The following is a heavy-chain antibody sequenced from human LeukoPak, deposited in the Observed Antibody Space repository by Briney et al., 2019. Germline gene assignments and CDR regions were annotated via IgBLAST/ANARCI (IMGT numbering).Heavy chain of an antibody. CDR1: GFTFSSYE. D-gene: IGHD3-9*01. Sequence: GGSLRLSCAASGFTFSSYEMNWVRQAPGKGLEWVSYISSSGSTIYYADSVKGRFTISRDSAKNSLYLQMNSLKTEDTAVYCCVTSPGFYDQSPFDFWGQGTLVTVSS. CDR2: ISSSGSTI. CDR3: VTSPGFYDQSPFDF. J-gene: IGHJ4*02. V-gene: IGHV3-48*03.